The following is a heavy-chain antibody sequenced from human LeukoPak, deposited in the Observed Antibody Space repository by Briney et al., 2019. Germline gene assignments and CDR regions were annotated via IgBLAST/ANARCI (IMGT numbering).Heavy chain of an antibody. CDR3: ARGDYYDSSGYLQGGIDDAFDI. CDR1: GYTFTSYD. V-gene: IGHV1-8*01. CDR2: MNPNSGNT. D-gene: IGHD3-22*01. J-gene: IGHJ3*02. Sequence: ASVKVSCKASGYTFTSYDINWVRQATGQGLEWMGWMNPNSGNTGYAQKFQGRVTMTRNTSISTAYMELSSLRSEDTAVYYCARGDYYDSSGYLQGGIDDAFDIWGQGTMVTVSS.